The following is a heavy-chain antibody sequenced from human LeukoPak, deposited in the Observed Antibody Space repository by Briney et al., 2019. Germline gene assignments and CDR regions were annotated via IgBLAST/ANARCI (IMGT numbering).Heavy chain of an antibody. J-gene: IGHJ6*03. CDR2: ISAYNGNT. Sequence: GASVKVSCKASGYTFTGYYMHWVRQAPGQGLEWMGWISAYNGNTNYAQKLQGRVTMTTDTSTSTAYMELRSLRSDDTAVYYCARDGGEDIVVVSRGLTTWYMDVWGKGTTVTVSS. CDR3: ARDGGEDIVVVSRGLTTWYMDV. D-gene: IGHD2-2*01. V-gene: IGHV1-18*04. CDR1: GYTFTGYY.